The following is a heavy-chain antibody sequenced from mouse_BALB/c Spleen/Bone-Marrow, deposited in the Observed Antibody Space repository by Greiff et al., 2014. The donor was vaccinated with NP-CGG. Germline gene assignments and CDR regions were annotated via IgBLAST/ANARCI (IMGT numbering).Heavy chain of an antibody. J-gene: IGHJ4*01. CDR3: ARASRGAMDY. CDR1: GFNIKDTY. Sequence: EVQLVESGAELVKPGASVKLSCTASGFNIKDTYMHWVKQRPEQGLEWNGRIDPANGNTKYDPKFQGKATITADTSSNTAYLQLSSLTSEDTAVYYCARASRGAMDYWGQGTSVTVSS. CDR2: IDPANGNT. V-gene: IGHV14-3*02.